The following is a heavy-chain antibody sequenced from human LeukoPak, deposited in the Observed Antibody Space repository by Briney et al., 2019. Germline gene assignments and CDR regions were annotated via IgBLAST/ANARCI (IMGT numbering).Heavy chain of an antibody. V-gene: IGHV4-31*03. J-gene: IGHJ6*02. CDR2: IYYSGST. D-gene: IGHD3-10*01. Sequence: SQTLSLTCTVSGGSISSGGYYWSWIRQHPGKGLEWIGYIYYSGSTYYNPPLKSRVTISVDTSKNPFSLKLSSVTAADTAVYYCARASSYGSGSYYWGYYYYYGMDVWGQGTTVTVSS. CDR3: ARASSYGSGSYYWGYYYYYGMDV. CDR1: GGSISSGGYY.